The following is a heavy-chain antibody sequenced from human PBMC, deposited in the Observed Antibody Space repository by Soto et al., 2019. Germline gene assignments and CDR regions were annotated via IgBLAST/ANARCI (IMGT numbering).Heavy chain of an antibody. CDR1: GFTLSDYW. D-gene: IGHD3-3*01. Sequence: GGSLRLSCAASGFTLSDYWMHWVRQVPGKGLLWVSRISVDGGNTTYADSVKGRFPISRDNSKNTLYLQMNSLRAEDTAVYYCARDVGNVLRFLEWPLGGMHVWGQGTTVTVSS. J-gene: IGHJ6*02. CDR3: ARDVGNVLRFLEWPLGGMHV. CDR2: ISVDGGNT. V-gene: IGHV3-74*01.